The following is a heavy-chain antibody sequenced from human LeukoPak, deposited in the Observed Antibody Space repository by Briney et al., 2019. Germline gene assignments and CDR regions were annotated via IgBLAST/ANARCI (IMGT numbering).Heavy chain of an antibody. Sequence: GGSLRLSCAASGFTCTAYAMSWVRQAPGKGLEWVSGISISGGSTYYADSVKGRFTISRDNSKNMLYLQMNSLRAEDTAVYYCASGDCSSSTCMGYWGQGTLVTVSS. D-gene: IGHD2-2*01. CDR3: ASGDCSSSTCMGY. J-gene: IGHJ4*02. CDR1: GFTCTAYA. V-gene: IGHV3-23*01. CDR2: ISISGGST.